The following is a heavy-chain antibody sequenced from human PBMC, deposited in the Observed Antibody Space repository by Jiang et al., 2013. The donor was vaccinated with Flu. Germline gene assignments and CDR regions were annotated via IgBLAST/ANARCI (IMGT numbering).Heavy chain of an antibody. J-gene: IGHJ6*02. CDR3: ARDPAGVPAAKSHYYYYYGMDV. CDR1: GFTFSSYS. CDR2: ISSSSSYI. V-gene: IGHV3-21*01. Sequence: VQLVESGGGLVKPGGSLRLSCAASGFTFSSYSMNWVRQAPGKGLEWVSSISSSSSYIYYADSVKGRFTISRDNAKNSLYLQMNSLRAEDTAVYYCARDPAGVPAAKSHYYYYYGMDVWGQGTTVTVSS. D-gene: IGHD2-2*01.